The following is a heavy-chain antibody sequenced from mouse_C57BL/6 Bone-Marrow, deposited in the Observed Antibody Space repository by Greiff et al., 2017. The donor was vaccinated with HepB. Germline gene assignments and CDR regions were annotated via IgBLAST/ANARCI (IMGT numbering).Heavy chain of an antibody. CDR2: INPGSGGT. CDR1: GYAFTNYL. Sequence: QVQLQQSGAELVRPGTSVKVSCKASGYAFTNYLIEWVKQRPGQGLEWIGVINPGSGGTNYNEKFKGKATLTADKSSSTAYMQLSSLTSEDSAVYFCARTHYSNYVAYWGQGTLVTVSA. J-gene: IGHJ3*01. CDR3: ARTHYSNYVAY. V-gene: IGHV1-54*01. D-gene: IGHD2-5*01.